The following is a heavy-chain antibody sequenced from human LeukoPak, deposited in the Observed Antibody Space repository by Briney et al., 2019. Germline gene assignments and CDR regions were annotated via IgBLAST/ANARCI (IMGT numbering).Heavy chain of an antibody. Sequence: GASVKVSCKASGYTFTSYGISWVRQAPGQGLEWMGWISAYNGNTNYAQKLQGRVTMTTDTSTSTAYMELRSLRSDDTAVYYCARDAAGWGLAGSLGYCTNGVCYSFPLMDVWGKGTTVTVSS. CDR1: GYTFTSYG. V-gene: IGHV1-18*01. D-gene: IGHD2-8*01. CDR2: ISAYNGNT. CDR3: ARDAAGWGLAGSLGYCTNGVCYSFPLMDV. J-gene: IGHJ6*04.